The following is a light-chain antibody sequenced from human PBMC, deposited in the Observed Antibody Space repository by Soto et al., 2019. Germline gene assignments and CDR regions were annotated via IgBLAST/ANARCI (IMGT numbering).Light chain of an antibody. V-gene: IGKV1-39*01. CDR2: GAS. CDR1: QSISSY. CDR3: QQSHSTPLT. Sequence: DIQMTQSPSSLSASVGDRVIITCRASQSISSYLNWYQHKPGKAPKVLISGASSLQSGVPLRFSGSGSGTEFTLTISSLQSEDFASYYCQQSHSTPLTFGGGTKVEIK. J-gene: IGKJ4*01.